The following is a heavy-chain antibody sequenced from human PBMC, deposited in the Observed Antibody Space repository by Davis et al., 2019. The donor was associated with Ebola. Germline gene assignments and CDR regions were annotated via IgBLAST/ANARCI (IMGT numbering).Heavy chain of an antibody. J-gene: IGHJ1*01. Sequence: GESLKISCAASGFTFSSYAMSWVRQAPGKGLEWVSAISGSGGSTYYADSVKGRFTISRDNSKNTLYLQVNSLRAEDTAVYYCAKSDDYSNYVNFQHWGQGTLVTVSS. CDR1: GFTFSSYA. CDR3: AKSDDYSNYVNFQH. CDR2: ISGSGGST. V-gene: IGHV3-23*01. D-gene: IGHD4-11*01.